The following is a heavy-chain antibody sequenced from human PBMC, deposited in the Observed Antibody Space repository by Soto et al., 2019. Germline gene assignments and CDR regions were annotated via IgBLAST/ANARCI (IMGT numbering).Heavy chain of an antibody. J-gene: IGHJ4*02. CDR1: GFTFSSYG. Sequence: QVQLVESGGGVAQPGRSLRLSCAASGFTFSSYGMNWVRQAPGKGLEWVAIIWYGGCKKYYADSVKGRFTVSKDNSQNTLDLQMDSRRADGTAVYYCARESGNTLGKSLGRNDYWGQGTLVTVAS. D-gene: IGHD1-26*01. V-gene: IGHV3-33*01. CDR2: IWYGGCKK. CDR3: ARESGNTLGKSLGRNDY.